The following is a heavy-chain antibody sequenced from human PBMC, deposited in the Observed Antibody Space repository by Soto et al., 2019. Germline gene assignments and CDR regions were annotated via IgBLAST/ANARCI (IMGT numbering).Heavy chain of an antibody. CDR2: MRANSGDT. CDR1: GDIFTNFD. D-gene: IGHD3-3*02. J-gene: IGHJ5*02. Sequence: QVQLVQPGAEVRKPGASVKVSCKASGDIFTNFDFNWVRQATGQGLEWIGWMRANSGDTGHDQKFQGRVRMTRDTSMSTAEMELSSLRAEDTAVYYCARYIYGKGFQAWGQGTLVFVSS. V-gene: IGHV1-8*01. CDR3: ARYIYGKGFQA.